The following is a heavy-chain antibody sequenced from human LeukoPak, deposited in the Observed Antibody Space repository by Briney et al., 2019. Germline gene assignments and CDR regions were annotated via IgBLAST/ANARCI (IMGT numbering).Heavy chain of an antibody. CDR2: IYTSGST. CDR1: GGSISSYY. Sequence: SETLSLTCTVSGGSISSYYWSWIRQPAGKGLEWIGRIYTSGSTNYNPSLKSRVTMSVDTSKNQFSLKLTSVTAADTAVYYCATVTDPRYNYFDPWGQGTLVTVSS. J-gene: IGHJ5*02. V-gene: IGHV4-4*07. CDR3: ATVTDPRYNYFDP. D-gene: IGHD2-21*02.